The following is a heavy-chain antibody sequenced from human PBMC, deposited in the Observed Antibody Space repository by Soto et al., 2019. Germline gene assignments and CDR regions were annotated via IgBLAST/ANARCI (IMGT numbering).Heavy chain of an antibody. CDR2: IDPSGGST. CDR3: ARDSGHYYRSDAFDK. V-gene: IGHV1-46*01. D-gene: IGHD1-26*01. CDR1: GYTFTASY. J-gene: IGHJ3*02. Sequence: ASVKVSCKASGYTFTASYMHWVRQAPGQGLEWMGIIDPSGGSTSYSQNFQGRVTMTRDTSTSTVYMELNSLRSEDTAVFYCARDSGHYYRSDAFDKWGQGTMVTVSS.